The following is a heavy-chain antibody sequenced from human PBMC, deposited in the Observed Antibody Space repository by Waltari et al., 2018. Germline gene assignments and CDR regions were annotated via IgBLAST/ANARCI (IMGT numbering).Heavy chain of an antibody. CDR2: INHSGST. J-gene: IGHJ2*01. D-gene: IGHD3-10*01. Sequence: QVQLQQWGAGLLKPSETLSLTCAVYGGSFSGYYWSWIRQPPGKGLEWIGEINHSGSTNYNPSLKSRVTISVDTSKNQFSLKLSSVTAADTAVYYCARVAVESITMVRGVINWYFDLWGRGTLVIVSS. V-gene: IGHV4-34*01. CDR3: ARVAVESITMVRGVINWYFDL. CDR1: GGSFSGYY.